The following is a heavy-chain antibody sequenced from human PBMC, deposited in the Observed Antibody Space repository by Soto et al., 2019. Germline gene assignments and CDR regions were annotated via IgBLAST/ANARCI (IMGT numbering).Heavy chain of an antibody. CDR1: GYRFSSYW. J-gene: IGHJ4*02. CDR2: IYPGESDT. Sequence: XESLKISCKSAGYRFSSYWIAWVLQMPGKGLEWMGIIYPGESDTRYSPSFQGQVTRAADKSIVSAYLQWSSLKASDGALFYCAGYTHPLKCWNWRYSLRFDYWGQGALVTVSS. V-gene: IGHV5-51*01. D-gene: IGHD2-15*01. CDR3: AGYTHPLKCWNWRYSLRFDY.